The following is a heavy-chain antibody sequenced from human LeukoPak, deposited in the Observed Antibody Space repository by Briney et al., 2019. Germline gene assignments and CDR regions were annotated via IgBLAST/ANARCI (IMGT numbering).Heavy chain of an antibody. J-gene: IGHJ4*02. CDR1: GFTFSSYA. CDR2: ISYDGRNK. V-gene: IGHV3-30*04. CDR3: ATGGYGRAYFDY. Sequence: PGRSLRLSCAAAGFTFSSYAIHWVRQAPGKGLEWVAVISYDGRNKYYADSVKGRFTISRDNSKNTLYLQMTSLRAEDTAVYYCATGGYGRAYFDYWGQGTLVTVSS. D-gene: IGHD5-12*01.